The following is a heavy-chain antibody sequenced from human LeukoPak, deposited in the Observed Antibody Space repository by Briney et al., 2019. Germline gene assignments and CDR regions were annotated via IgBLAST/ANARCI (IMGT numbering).Heavy chain of an antibody. CDR2: IYYSGST. CDR1: GGSISSYY. Sequence: SETLSLTCTVSGGSISSYYWSWIRQPPGKGLEWIGYIYYSGSTNFNPSLKSRVTISVDTSKDQFSLKLSSVTAADTAVYYCARYSSGWYLDYWGQGTLVTVSS. J-gene: IGHJ4*02. D-gene: IGHD6-19*01. CDR3: ARYSSGWYLDY. V-gene: IGHV4-59*01.